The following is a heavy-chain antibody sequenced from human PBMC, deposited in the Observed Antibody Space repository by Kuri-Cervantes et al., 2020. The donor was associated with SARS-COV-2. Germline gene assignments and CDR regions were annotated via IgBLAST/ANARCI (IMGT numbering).Heavy chain of an antibody. Sequence: GGSLRLSCAASGFTFSSCGMHWVRQAPGKGLEWVAVIWYDGSNKYYADSVKGRFTISRDNSKNTLYLQMNSLRAEDTAVYYCAKDSLLWFGETYYYYYGMDVWGQGTTVTVSS. CDR1: GFTFSSCG. CDR3: AKDSLLWFGETYYYYYGMDV. J-gene: IGHJ6*02. D-gene: IGHD3-10*01. V-gene: IGHV3-30*02. CDR2: IWYDGSNK.